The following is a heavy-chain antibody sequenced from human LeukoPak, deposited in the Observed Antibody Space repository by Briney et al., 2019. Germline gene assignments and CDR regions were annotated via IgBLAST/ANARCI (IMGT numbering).Heavy chain of an antibody. CDR2: ISWDGGST. V-gene: IGHV3-43D*03. CDR3: AKGRDTAMVYYFDY. Sequence: GGSLRLSCAASGFTFDDYAMHWVRQAPGKGLEWVSLISWDGGSTYYADSVKGRFTISGDNSKNSLYLQMNSLRAEDTALYYCAKGRDTAMVYYFDYWGQGTLVTVSS. J-gene: IGHJ4*02. CDR1: GFTFDDYA. D-gene: IGHD5-18*01.